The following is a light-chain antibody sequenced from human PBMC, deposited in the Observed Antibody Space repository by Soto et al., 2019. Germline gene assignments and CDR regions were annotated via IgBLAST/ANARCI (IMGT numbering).Light chain of an antibody. CDR3: RQYNNWPPWT. CDR2: GAS. CDR1: QSVSSN. V-gene: IGKV3-15*01. J-gene: IGKJ1*01. Sequence: EIVMTQSPATLSVSPGERATLSCRASQSVSSNLAWYQQKPGQAPRLLIYGASTRATGIPARFSGSESGTEFTLTISSLQSEDFAVYYCRQYNNWPPWTFGQGTKVDIK.